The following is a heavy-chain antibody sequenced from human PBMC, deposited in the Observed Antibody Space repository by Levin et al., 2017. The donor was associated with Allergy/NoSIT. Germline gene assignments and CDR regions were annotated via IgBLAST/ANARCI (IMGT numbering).Heavy chain of an antibody. Sequence: GESLKISCKASGYTFTGYYMHWVRQAPGQGLEWMGWINPNSGGTNYAQKFQGRVAMTRDTSISTAYMELSRLRSDDTAVYYCARGPDRVTPGWRWVDYWGQGTLVTVSS. CDR2: INPNSGGT. D-gene: IGHD3-22*01. CDR1: GYTFTGYY. V-gene: IGHV1-2*02. J-gene: IGHJ4*02. CDR3: ARGPDRVTPGWRWVDY.